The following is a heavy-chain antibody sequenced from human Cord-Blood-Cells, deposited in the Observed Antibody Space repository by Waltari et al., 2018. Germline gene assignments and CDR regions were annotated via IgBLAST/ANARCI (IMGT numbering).Heavy chain of an antibody. J-gene: IGHJ5*02. CDR1: GGTFSSYT. CDR3: ARLRRYCSGGSCYFNWFDP. V-gene: IGHV1-69*02. CDR2: IIPILGIA. Sequence: QVQLVQSGAEVKKPGSSVKVSCKASGGTFSSYTISWVRQAPGHGLEWMGRIIPILGIANYAQKFQGRVTITADKSTSTAYMELSSLRSEDTAVYYCARLRRYCSGGSCYFNWFDPWGQGTLVTVSS. D-gene: IGHD2-15*01.